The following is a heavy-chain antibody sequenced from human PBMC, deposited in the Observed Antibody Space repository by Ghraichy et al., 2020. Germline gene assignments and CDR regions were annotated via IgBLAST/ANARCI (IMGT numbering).Heavy chain of an antibody. CDR1: GGSFSGYY. CDR2: INHSGST. Sequence: SQXLSLTCAVYGGSFSGYYWSWIRQPPGKGLEWIGEINHSGSTNYNPSLKSRVTISVDTSKNQFSLKLSSVTAADTAVYYCARGRRCSSTSCYRTYYYGMDVWGQGTTVTVSS. CDR3: ARGRRCSSTSCYRTYYYGMDV. V-gene: IGHV4-34*01. J-gene: IGHJ6*02. D-gene: IGHD2-2*01.